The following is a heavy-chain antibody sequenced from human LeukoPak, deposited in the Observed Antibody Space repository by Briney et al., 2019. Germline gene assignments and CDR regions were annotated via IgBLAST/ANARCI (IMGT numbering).Heavy chain of an antibody. J-gene: IGHJ4*02. Sequence: GRSLRLSCAASGFTFDDYAMHWARQAPGKGLEWVSGISWNSGSIGYADSVKGRFTISRDNAKNSLYLQMNSLRAEDTALYYCAKGREDYYDSSGYYSFDYWGQGTLVTVSS. CDR2: ISWNSGSI. CDR1: GFTFDDYA. CDR3: AKGREDYYDSSGYYSFDY. V-gene: IGHV3-9*01. D-gene: IGHD3-22*01.